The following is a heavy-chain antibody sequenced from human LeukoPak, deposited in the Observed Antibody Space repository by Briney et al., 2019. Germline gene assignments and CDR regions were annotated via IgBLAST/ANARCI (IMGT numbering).Heavy chain of an antibody. CDR2: IWYDGSNK. Sequence: GRSLRLSCAASGFTFSSYGMHWVRQAPGKGLEWVAVIWYDGSNKYYADSVKGRFTISRDNSKNTLYLQMNSLRAEDTAVYYCARDLYGGYGTFDYWGQGTLVTVSS. CDR1: GFTFSSYG. D-gene: IGHD5-12*01. CDR3: ARDLYGGYGTFDY. V-gene: IGHV3-33*01. J-gene: IGHJ4*02.